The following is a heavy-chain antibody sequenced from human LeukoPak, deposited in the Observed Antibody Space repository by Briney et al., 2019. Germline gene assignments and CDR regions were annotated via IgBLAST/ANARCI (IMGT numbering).Heavy chain of an antibody. CDR2: IYDSGRT. Sequence: SETLSLTCTVSGGSISSSCYYWGWIRQPPGKGLEWIGRIYDSGRTYYNPSLKSRVTMSVDTSKNQFSLKLSSGTAADTALYYCARHVRKRGIAVAGTPGCFDPWGQGTLVTVSS. V-gene: IGHV4-39*01. J-gene: IGHJ5*02. CDR3: ARHVRKRGIAVAGTPGCFDP. D-gene: IGHD6-19*01. CDR1: GGSISSSCYY.